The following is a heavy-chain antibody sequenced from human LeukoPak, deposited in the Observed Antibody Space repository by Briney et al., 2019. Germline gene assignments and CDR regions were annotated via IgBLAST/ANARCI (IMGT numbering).Heavy chain of an antibody. D-gene: IGHD1-1*01. CDR1: GFTFGDYT. Sequence: GGSLRLSCTASGFTFGDYTVTWFRQAPGKGLEWVGFIRSKAYGGTTEDAASVKGRFAISRDDSKSIAYLQMNSLRAEDTAVYYCVRNGWTSVITPFDYWGQGTLVAVS. CDR2: IRSKAYGGTT. V-gene: IGHV3-49*03. CDR3: VRNGWTSVITPFDY. J-gene: IGHJ4*02.